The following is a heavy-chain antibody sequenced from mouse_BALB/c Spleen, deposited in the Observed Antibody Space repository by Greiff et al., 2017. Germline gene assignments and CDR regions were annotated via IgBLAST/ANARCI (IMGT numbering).Heavy chain of an antibody. CDR3: ARGDPVLDY. V-gene: IGHV1-87*01. CDR1: GYTFTSYW. Sequence: VQLQQSGAELARPGASVKLSCKASGYTFTSYWMQWVKQRPGQGLEWIGAIYPGDGDTRYTQKFKGKATLTADKSSSTAYMQLSSLASEDSAVYYCARGDPVLDYWGQGTTLTVSS. D-gene: IGHD1-1*01. J-gene: IGHJ2*01. CDR2: IYPGDGDT.